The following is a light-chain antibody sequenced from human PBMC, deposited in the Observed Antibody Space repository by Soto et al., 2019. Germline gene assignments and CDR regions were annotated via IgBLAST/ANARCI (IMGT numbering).Light chain of an antibody. V-gene: IGLV2-23*01. Sequence: QSALTQSASVSGSPGQSITISCTGTSSDVGSYNLVSWYQQHPGKAPKLMIYEGSKRPSGVSNRFSGSKSGNTASLTISGLQAEDEADYYCCSYAGSRGLVFGGGTKVTVL. J-gene: IGLJ2*01. CDR1: SSDVGSYNL. CDR3: CSYAGSRGLV. CDR2: EGS.